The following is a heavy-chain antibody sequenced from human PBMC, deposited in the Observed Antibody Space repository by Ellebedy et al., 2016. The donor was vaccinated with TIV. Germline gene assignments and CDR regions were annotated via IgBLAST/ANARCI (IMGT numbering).Heavy chain of an antibody. CDR3: ATDRVVATTAFYYYYGMDV. CDR1: GYTLTELS. J-gene: IGHJ6*02. Sequence: PSVKVSCKVSGYTLTELSMHWVRQAPGKGLEWMGGFDPEDGESIYAQYFQGRVTMTEDTSTDTAYMELSSLRSEDTAVYYCATDRVVATTAFYYYYGMDVWGQGTTVIVSS. V-gene: IGHV1-24*01. CDR2: FDPEDGES. D-gene: IGHD5-12*01.